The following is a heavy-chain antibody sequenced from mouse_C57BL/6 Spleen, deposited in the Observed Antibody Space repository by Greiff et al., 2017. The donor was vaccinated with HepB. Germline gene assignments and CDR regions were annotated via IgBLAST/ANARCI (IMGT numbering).Heavy chain of an antibody. CDR3: AGSSFPYFDV. CDR2: ISSGSSTI. CDR1: GFTFSDYG. V-gene: IGHV5-17*01. J-gene: IGHJ1*03. Sequence: DVQLVESGGGLVKPGGSLKLSCAASGFTFSDYGMHWVRQAPEKGLEWVAYISSGSSTIYYADTVKGRFTISRDNAKNTLFLQMTSLRSEDTAMYYCAGSSFPYFDVWGTGTTVTVSS. D-gene: IGHD1-1*01.